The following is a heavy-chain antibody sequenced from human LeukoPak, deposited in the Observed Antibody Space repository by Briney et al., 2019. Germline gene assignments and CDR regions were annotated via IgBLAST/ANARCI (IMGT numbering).Heavy chain of an antibody. CDR1: GGSISSYY. Sequence: SETLTLTCTVSGGSISSYYWSWIRQPPGKGLEWVGYISYSGSTNYNPSLKSRVTISVDTSKNQLSLKLNSVTAADTAVYYCARYIWGSYPTFEDYWGQGSLVTVSS. CDR2: ISYSGST. CDR3: ARYIWGSYPTFEDY. J-gene: IGHJ4*02. D-gene: IGHD3-16*02. V-gene: IGHV4-59*01.